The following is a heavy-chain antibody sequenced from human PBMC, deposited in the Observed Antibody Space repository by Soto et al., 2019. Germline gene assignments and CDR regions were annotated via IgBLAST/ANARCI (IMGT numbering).Heavy chain of an antibody. Sequence: PSETLSLTCAVSGGSIGNTNWWTWVRQPPGRGLEWIGEIYHSGSTNYNPSLKSRVTISVDESKNQFSLKLSPVTAADTAVYYCERAETFNSEWIFNWFDPWGQGILVT. CDR2: IYHSGST. D-gene: IGHD3-3*01. CDR3: ERAETFNSEWIFNWFDP. CDR1: GGSIGNTNW. V-gene: IGHV4-4*02. J-gene: IGHJ5*02.